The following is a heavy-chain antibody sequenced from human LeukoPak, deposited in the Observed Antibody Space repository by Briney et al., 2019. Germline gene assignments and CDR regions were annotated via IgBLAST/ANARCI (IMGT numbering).Heavy chain of an antibody. V-gene: IGHV4-59*01. J-gene: IGHJ4*02. CDR3: VSSSPRYCTGGTCHSSRGFDY. D-gene: IGHD2-15*01. Sequence: PSETLSLTCTVSGDSITTYYWSWIRQSPGKGLEWIAYIFYRGTTNYNPSLKSRITISLDTSKTQFSLRLSSVTAADTAVYYCVSSSPRYCTGGTCHSSRGFDYWGQGMLVTVSS. CDR1: GDSITTYY. CDR2: IFYRGTT.